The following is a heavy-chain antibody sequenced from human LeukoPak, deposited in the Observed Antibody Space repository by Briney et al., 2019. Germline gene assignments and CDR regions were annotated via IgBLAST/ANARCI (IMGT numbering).Heavy chain of an antibody. CDR3: ARSQNPGYFQH. V-gene: IGHV4-59*08. Sequence: PSETLSLTCTVSGGSISSYYWSWIRQPPGKGLEWTGYIYYRGSTNYNPSLKSRVTISVDTSKNQFSLKLSSVTAADTAVYYCARSQNPGYFQHWGQGTLVTVSS. J-gene: IGHJ1*01. CDR1: GGSISSYY. CDR2: IYYRGST. D-gene: IGHD2/OR15-2a*01.